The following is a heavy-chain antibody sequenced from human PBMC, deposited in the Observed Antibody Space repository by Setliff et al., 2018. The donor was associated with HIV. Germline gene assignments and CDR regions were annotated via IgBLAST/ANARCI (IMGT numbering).Heavy chain of an antibody. V-gene: IGHV4-4*09. J-gene: IGHJ5*02. Sequence: NPSETLSLTCTVSGDSISSYSWNWIRQSPGGGLEWIGFIFSSGSTKYNPSLQSRVTMSIDTSKNQFSLRLTSVTAAGTAVYYCARRIDDSGSFPDKNWFDTWGQGSLVTVSS. CDR2: IFSSGST. CDR1: GDSISSYS. D-gene: IGHD3-10*01. CDR3: ARRIDDSGSFPDKNWFDT.